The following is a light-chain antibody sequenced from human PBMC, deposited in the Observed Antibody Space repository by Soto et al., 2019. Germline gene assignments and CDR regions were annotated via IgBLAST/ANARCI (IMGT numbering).Light chain of an antibody. CDR3: QQRSDWPLT. V-gene: IGKV1-6*01. J-gene: IGKJ4*01. CDR2: AAS. Sequence: AIQVTQSASSLSASVGDRVTITCRTSQGIRSALGWYQQKPGKVPKLLIYAASTLQSGVPSRFSGSGSGRDFTLTISSLEPEDFAVYSCQQRSDWPLTFGGGTQVYI. CDR1: QGIRSA.